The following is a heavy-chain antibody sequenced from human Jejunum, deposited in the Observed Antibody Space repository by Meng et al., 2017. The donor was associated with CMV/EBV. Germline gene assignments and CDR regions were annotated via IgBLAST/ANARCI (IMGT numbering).Heavy chain of an antibody. D-gene: IGHD6-25*01. CDR2: IHYTGSV. V-gene: IGHV4-59*11. Sequence: LRESGPGLVKPPEPSSLTCTVFGVSISSHYWSWIRQPPGEGFQWIGSIHYTGSVDYNSSLKSRVTISVDTSNRQFSLKLSSVTTADTAVYYCAERGSGYWGQGILVTVSS. J-gene: IGHJ4*02. CDR1: GVSISSHY. CDR3: AERGSGY.